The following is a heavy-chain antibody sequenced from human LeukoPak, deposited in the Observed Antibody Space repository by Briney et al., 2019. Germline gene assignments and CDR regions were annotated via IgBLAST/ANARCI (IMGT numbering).Heavy chain of an antibody. Sequence: GRSLRLSCAASGFTFSSYGMHWVRQAPGKGLEWVAVISYGGSNKYYADSVKGRFTISRDNSKNTLYLQMNSLRAEDTAVYYCAKDLYYYDSSGYLLWGQGTLVTVSS. D-gene: IGHD3-22*01. CDR1: GFTFSSYG. V-gene: IGHV3-30*18. CDR3: AKDLYYYDSSGYLL. CDR2: ISYGGSNK. J-gene: IGHJ4*02.